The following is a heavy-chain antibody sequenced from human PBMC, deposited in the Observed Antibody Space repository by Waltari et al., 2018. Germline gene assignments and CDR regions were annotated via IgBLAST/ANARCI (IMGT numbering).Heavy chain of an antibody. CDR1: AFTLSNHW. V-gene: IGHV3-7*01. Sequence: EVQVVESGGGFVQPGGSLRLACAASAFTLSNHWMSWVRQAPGKGPEWVANINQNGRGEFYVDSVKGRFTISRDNAKNSLYLQLNSLRAEDTAVYYCARGSLVWDGVDHWGQGTLVTVSS. CDR3: ARGSLVWDGVDH. CDR2: INQNGRGE. D-gene: IGHD1-26*01. J-gene: IGHJ4*02.